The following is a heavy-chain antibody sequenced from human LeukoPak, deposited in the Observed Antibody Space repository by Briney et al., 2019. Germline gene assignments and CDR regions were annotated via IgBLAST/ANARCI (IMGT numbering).Heavy chain of an antibody. D-gene: IGHD3-9*01. CDR2: IRYDGSNK. CDR3: AKEGIRELRYFDWLLFGPDN. Sequence: GGSLRLSCAASGFTFSSYGMHWVRQAPGKGLEWVAFIRYDGSNKYYADSVKGRFTISRDNSKNTLYLQMNSLRAEDTAVYYCAKEGIRELRYFDWLLFGPDNWGQGTLVTVSS. V-gene: IGHV3-30*02. CDR1: GFTFSSYG. J-gene: IGHJ4*02.